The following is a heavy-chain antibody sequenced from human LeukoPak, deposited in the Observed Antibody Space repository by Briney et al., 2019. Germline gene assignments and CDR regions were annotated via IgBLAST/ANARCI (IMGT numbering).Heavy chain of an antibody. CDR3: TRLGIAPRDFDY. Sequence: LSGGSLRLSCAASGFTFSDHYIDWVRQAPGKGLEWVGRSRDKGNRYSTAYAASVRGRFTISRDDSKNSLYLQMNSLKIEDTAVYYCTRLGIAPRDFDYWGQGTLVTVSS. CDR1: GFTFSDHY. D-gene: IGHD6-6*01. V-gene: IGHV3-72*01. J-gene: IGHJ4*02. CDR2: SRDKGNRYST.